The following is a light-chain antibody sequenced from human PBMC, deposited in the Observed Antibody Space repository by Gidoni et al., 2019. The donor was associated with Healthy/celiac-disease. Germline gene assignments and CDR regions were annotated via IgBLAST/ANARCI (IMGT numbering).Light chain of an antibody. CDR2: GAS. CDR3: QQYGSSPRT. Sequence: EIWLTHSPGTLSLSPGERATLACRASQSDSSNYLSWYQQKPGQAPRLLIYGASSRATGIPDRFSGSGSGTDFTLTISRLEPEDFAVYYCQQYGSSPRTFGQGTKVEIK. V-gene: IGKV3-20*01. J-gene: IGKJ1*01. CDR1: QSDSSNY.